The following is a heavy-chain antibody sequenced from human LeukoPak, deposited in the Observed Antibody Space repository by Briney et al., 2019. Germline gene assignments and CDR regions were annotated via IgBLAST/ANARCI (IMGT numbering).Heavy chain of an antibody. CDR2: INHSGST. J-gene: IGHJ4*02. CDR1: GGSFSDYY. CDR3: ARGPPRDFGTSGFYYNY. D-gene: IGHD3-22*01. Sequence: SETLSLTCAIYGGSFSDYYWSWTRQPPGKGLEWTGEINHSGSTNYNPSLTSRVTMSVDTSKNQFSLKLSSVTAADTAVYYCARGPPRDFGTSGFYYNYWGQGTRVTVSS. V-gene: IGHV4-34*01.